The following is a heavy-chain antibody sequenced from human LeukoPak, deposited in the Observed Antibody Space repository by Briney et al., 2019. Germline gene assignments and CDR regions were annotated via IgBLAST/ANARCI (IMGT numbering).Heavy chain of an antibody. V-gene: IGHV3-74*01. J-gene: IGHJ6*03. CDR2: INPGGSIT. D-gene: IGHD2-2*01. CDR1: GFTFSNVW. CDR3: AKGDCSSTSCLYYMDV. Sequence: PGGSLRLSCAASGFTFSNVWMHWVRQAPGKGLVWVSQINPGGSITTYADSVKGRFTISRDNSKNTLYLQMNSLRAEDTAVYYCAKGDCSSTSCLYYMDVWGKGTTVTVSS.